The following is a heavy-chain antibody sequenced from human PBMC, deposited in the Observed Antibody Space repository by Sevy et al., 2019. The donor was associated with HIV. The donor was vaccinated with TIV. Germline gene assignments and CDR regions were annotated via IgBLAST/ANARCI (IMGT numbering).Heavy chain of an antibody. J-gene: IGHJ4*02. CDR1: GFTFSSYS. D-gene: IGHD3-10*01. V-gene: IGHV3-48*01. CDR3: ARGTGSGSFLFDY. CDR2: ISSSSSTM. Sequence: GGSLRLSCAASGFTFSSYSMIWVRQTPGKGLEWLSLISSSSSTMHHADSVKGRFTISRDNAKNSLYLQMNSLRAEDTAMYYCARGTGSGSFLFDYWGQGTLVTVSS.